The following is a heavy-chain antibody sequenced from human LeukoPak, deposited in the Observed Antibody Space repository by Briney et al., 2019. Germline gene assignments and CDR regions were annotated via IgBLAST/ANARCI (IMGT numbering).Heavy chain of an antibody. J-gene: IGHJ4*02. V-gene: IGHV3-48*01. D-gene: IGHD5-24*01. Sequence: GGSLRLSCAASGFTFSSYSMNWVRQAPGKGLEWVSYISSSSSTIYYADSVKGRFTISRDNAKNSLYLQMNSRRAEDTAVYYCARDLEMAYWGQGTLVTVSS. CDR3: ARDLEMAY. CDR1: GFTFSSYS. CDR2: ISSSSSTI.